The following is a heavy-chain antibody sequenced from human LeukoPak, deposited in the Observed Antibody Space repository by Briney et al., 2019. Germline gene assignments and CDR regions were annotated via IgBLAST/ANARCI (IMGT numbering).Heavy chain of an antibody. CDR3: ARIGDCSSTSCRANLDY. D-gene: IGHD2-2*01. CDR2: IIPIFGTA. Sequence: GSSVKVSCKASGGTFSSYAISWVRQAPGQGLEWMGGIIPIFGTANYAQEFQGRVTITADESTSTAYMELSSLRSEDTAVYYCARIGDCSSTSCRANLDYWGQGTLVTVSS. J-gene: IGHJ4*02. CDR1: GGTFSSYA. V-gene: IGHV1-69*01.